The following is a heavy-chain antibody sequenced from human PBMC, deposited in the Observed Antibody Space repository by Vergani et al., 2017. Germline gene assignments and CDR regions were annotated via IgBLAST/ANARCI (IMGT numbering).Heavy chain of an antibody. J-gene: IGHJ2*01. Sequence: QVQLQESGPGLVKPSETLSLTCAVSGYSISSGYYWGWIRQPPGKGLECIGSIYHSGSTYYTPSLKSRVTISVDTSKNQFSLRLSSMTAADTAVYYCARPGSSSWYQVSWYFDLWGRGTLVTVSS. D-gene: IGHD6-13*01. CDR3: ARPGSSSWYQVSWYFDL. V-gene: IGHV4-38-2*01. CDR2: IYHSGST. CDR1: GYSISSGYY.